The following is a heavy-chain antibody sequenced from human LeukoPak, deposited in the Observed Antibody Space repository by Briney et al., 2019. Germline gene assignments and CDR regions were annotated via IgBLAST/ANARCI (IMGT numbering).Heavy chain of an antibody. J-gene: IGHJ4*02. Sequence: PGGSLRLSCAASGFTFSSNSMNWVRQAPGKGLEWVSYISSSSSTIYYADSVKGRFTISRDNAKNSLYLQMNSLRAEDTAVYYCARASYYDILTGYSASPIDYWGQGTLVTVSS. V-gene: IGHV3-48*01. D-gene: IGHD3-9*01. CDR2: ISSSSSTI. CDR3: ARASYYDILTGYSASPIDY. CDR1: GFTFSSNS.